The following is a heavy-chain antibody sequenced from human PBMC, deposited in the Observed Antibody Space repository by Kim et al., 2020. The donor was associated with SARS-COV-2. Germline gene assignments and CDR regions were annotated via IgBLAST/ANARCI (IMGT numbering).Heavy chain of an antibody. Sequence: SETLSLTCTVSGGSISTGDSYWKWIRQAPGGGLEWLGYIYYSGHTYYNPSLMSRLNMSVDTSKNQFSLNLTSVTAADTAVYYCARDRVSSSSYEAFDIWG. CDR2: IYYSGHT. CDR3: ARDRVSSSSYEAFDI. D-gene: IGHD6-13*01. CDR1: GGSISTGDSY. J-gene: IGHJ3*02. V-gene: IGHV4-30-4*01.